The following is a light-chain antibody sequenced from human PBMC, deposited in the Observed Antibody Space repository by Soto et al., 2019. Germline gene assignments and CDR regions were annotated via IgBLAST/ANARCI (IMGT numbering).Light chain of an antibody. CDR3: QQYGSSIT. CDR2: GAS. Sequence: EIGLTQSPATLSVSPGERATLSCRASQSVSSSYLAWYQQKPGQAPRLLIYGASSRATGIPDRFSGSGSGTDFTLTISRLEPEDFAVYYCQQYGSSITFGHGTRLEIK. J-gene: IGKJ5*01. V-gene: IGKV3-20*01. CDR1: QSVSSSY.